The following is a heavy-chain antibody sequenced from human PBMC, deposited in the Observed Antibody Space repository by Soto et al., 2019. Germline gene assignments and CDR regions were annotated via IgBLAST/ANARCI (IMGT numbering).Heavy chain of an antibody. V-gene: IGHV3-23*01. J-gene: IGHJ5*02. CDR3: ETNQGIVLVPLDSVDCFAP. Sequence: GGSLRLSCAASGFIFENFGMSWVRQAPGKGLEWISSISGSGFKKYYADSVKGRFTISRDNSKSTVYLELNNLSAEDTAVYHCETNQGIVLVPLDSVDCFAPWGRGSVVTVSS. CDR2: ISGSGFKK. D-gene: IGHD2-2*01. CDR1: GFIFENFG.